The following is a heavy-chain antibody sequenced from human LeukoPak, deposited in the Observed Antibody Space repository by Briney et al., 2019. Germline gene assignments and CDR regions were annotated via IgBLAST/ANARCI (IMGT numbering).Heavy chain of an antibody. CDR2: IYTSGST. CDR1: GGSISSGSYY. V-gene: IGHV4-61*02. J-gene: IGHJ3*02. D-gene: IGHD5-12*01. Sequence: PSQTLSLTCTVSGGSISSGSYYWSWIRQPAGKGLEWIGRIYTSGSTNYNPSLKSRVTISVDTSKNQFSLKLSSVTAADTAVYYCAVARDAFDIWGQGTMVTVSS. CDR3: AVARDAFDI.